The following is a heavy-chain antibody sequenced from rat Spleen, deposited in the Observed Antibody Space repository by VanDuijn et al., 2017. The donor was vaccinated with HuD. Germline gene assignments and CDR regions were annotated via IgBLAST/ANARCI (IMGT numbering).Heavy chain of an antibody. Sequence: EVQLVESGGGLVQPGRSLKLSCAASGFTFSNYDMAWVRQAPTKGLEWVATISSGGGGTYYSDSVKGRFTISRDNAKSTLYLQMDSLRSEDTASYYCARLTTMGIDYSDYWGQGVMVTVSS. CDR3: ARLTTMGIDYSDY. V-gene: IGHV5S23*01. CDR2: ISSGGGGT. J-gene: IGHJ2*01. D-gene: IGHD1-7*01. CDR1: GFTFSNYD.